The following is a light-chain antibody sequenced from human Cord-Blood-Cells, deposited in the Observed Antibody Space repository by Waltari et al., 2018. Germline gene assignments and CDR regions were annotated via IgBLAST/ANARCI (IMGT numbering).Light chain of an antibody. CDR2: EVS. CDR3: SSYTSSSTLV. J-gene: IGLJ3*02. Sequence: QSALTQPASVSGSPGQSITISCTGTSSDVGGYNYVSWYQQHPGKAPKLMIYEVSKRPSGVSKRFSGSKSGNRASLTISGLQAEDEADYYCSSYTSSSTLVFGGGTKLTVL. CDR1: SSDVGGYNY. V-gene: IGLV2-14*01.